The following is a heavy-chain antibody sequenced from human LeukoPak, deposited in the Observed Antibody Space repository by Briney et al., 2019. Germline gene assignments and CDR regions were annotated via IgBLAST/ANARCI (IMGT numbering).Heavy chain of an antibody. V-gene: IGHV3-48*03. Sequence: GSLRLSCAASGLTFSSYEMNWVRQAPGKGLEWVSFITGSGTIIYYADSVKGRFTISRDNAKNSLYLQMNSLRAEDTAVYYCARAGERILDYWGQGTLVTVSS. D-gene: IGHD7-27*01. CDR3: ARAGERILDY. CDR1: GLTFSSYE. CDR2: ITGSGTII. J-gene: IGHJ4*02.